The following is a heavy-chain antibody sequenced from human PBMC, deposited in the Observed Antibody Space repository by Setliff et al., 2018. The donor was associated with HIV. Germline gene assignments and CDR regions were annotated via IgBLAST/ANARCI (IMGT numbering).Heavy chain of an antibody. D-gene: IGHD5-18*01. J-gene: IGHJ6*03. CDR1: GGSISSGSYY. CDR2: IYASGRT. V-gene: IGHV4-61*02. CDR3: AREIQFSATTYYYYYMDD. Sequence: SETLSLTCSVSGGSISSGSYYWTWIRQPAGKGLEWIGRIYASGRTNYNPSLKSRVTLSVDTSKNQFSLKVTSVTAADTAVYYCAREIQFSATTYYYYYMDDWGRGTTVTV.